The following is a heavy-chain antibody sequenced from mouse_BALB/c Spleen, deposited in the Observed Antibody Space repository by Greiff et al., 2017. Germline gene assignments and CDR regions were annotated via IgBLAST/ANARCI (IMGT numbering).Heavy chain of an antibody. CDR2: ISTYYGDA. J-gene: IGHJ3*01. Sequence: QVQLQQSGAELVRPGVSVKISCKGSGYTFTDYAMHWVKQSHAKSLEWIGVISTYYGDASYNQKFKGKATMTVDKSSSTAYMELARLTSEDSAIYYCARGHYYGRRQKAWFAYWGQGTLVTVSA. CDR3: ARGHYYGRRQKAWFAY. V-gene: IGHV1S137*01. CDR1: GYTFTDYA. D-gene: IGHD1-1*01.